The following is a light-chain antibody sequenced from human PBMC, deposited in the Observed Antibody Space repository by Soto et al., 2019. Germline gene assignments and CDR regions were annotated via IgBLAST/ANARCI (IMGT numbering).Light chain of an antibody. J-gene: IGKJ3*01. Sequence: DIQLTQSPSSLSASVGDRVTITCRASQSIDSFLNWYQQKPGKAPKLLIYAASTLQSGVPSRFSGSGSGTEFTLTISSLQPEDFATYYCQQSYSSLLFTFGPGTKVDIK. CDR3: QQSYSSLLFT. CDR2: AAS. CDR1: QSIDSF. V-gene: IGKV1-39*01.